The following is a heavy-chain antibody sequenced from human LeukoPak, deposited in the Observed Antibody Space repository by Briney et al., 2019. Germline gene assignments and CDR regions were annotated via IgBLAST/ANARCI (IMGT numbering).Heavy chain of an antibody. D-gene: IGHD3-3*01. Sequence: SETLSLTCTVSGGSIINYYWTWIRQPPGKGLEWIGYIYYSGSTNYSPSLKSRVTISVDTSKNQFSLKLSSVTAADTAMYYCAREITIFGVVMRAFDIWGQGTMVTVSS. CDR3: AREITIFGVVMRAFDI. V-gene: IGHV4-59*12. CDR2: IYYSGST. J-gene: IGHJ3*02. CDR1: GGSIINYY.